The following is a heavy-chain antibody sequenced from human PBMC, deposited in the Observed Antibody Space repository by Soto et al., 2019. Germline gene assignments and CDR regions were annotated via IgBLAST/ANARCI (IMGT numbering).Heavy chain of an antibody. Sequence: PGGSLRLSFAASEFTFSSYSMSWVRQAPGEGLEWVSAISGSGGSTYYADSVKGRFTISRDNSKNTLYLQMNSLRAEDTAVYYCAKDLARANGKYVKPCFDYWGQGTLFTVSS. CDR1: EFTFSSYS. CDR2: ISGSGGST. D-gene: IGHD2-2*01. V-gene: IGHV3-23*01. J-gene: IGHJ4*02. CDR3: AKDLARANGKYVKPCFDY.